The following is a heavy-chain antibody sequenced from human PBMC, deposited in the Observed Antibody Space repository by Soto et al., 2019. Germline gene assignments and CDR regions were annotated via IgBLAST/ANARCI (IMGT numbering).Heavy chain of an antibody. CDR3: ARDQQWLVRFYFDF. J-gene: IGHJ4*02. D-gene: IGHD6-19*01. CDR2: IWYDGSNK. CDR1: GFTFISYG. Sequence: GGSLRLSCAASGFTFISYGMHWVRQAPGKGLEWVAVIWYDGSNKYYADSVKGRFTISRDNSKNTLYLQMNSLRAEDTAVYYCARDQQWLVRFYFDFWGQGTLVTVSS. V-gene: IGHV3-33*01.